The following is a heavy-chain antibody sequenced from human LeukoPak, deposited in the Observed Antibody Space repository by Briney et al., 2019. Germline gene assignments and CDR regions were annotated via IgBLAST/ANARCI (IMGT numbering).Heavy chain of an antibody. Sequence: PGGSLRLSCAASGFTFSTYWMSWVRQAPGKGLEWVANIKQDGSEKYYVDSVKGRFTISRDNAKNSLYLQMNSLRAEDTAVYYCAEPGITMIGGVWGKGTTVTISS. CDR1: GFTFSTYW. V-gene: IGHV3-7*01. D-gene: IGHD3-10*02. CDR3: AEPGITMIGGV. CDR2: IKQDGSEK. J-gene: IGHJ6*04.